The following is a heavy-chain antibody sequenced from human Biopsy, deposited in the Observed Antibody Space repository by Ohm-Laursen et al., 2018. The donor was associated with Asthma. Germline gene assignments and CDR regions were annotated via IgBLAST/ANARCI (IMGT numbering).Heavy chain of an antibody. J-gene: IGHJ5*02. CDR3: VRDKVVVVPGSKGPTDWFDP. CDR2: ISGYNGDT. Sequence: SVKVSCKVSGYTFSNYAISWVRQAPGQGLEWMGWISGYNGDTTFAQNVKGRLSLTTDTSTSTAYMELRSLTSDEQAVYYCVRDKVVVVPGSKGPTDWFDPWGQGTLVTVSS. CDR1: GYTFSNYA. D-gene: IGHD2-15*01. V-gene: IGHV1-18*04.